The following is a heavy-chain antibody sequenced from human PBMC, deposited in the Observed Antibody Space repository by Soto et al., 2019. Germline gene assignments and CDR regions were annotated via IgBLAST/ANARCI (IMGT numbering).Heavy chain of an antibody. CDR3: ASGFSADYDILTGPGDN. V-gene: IGHV3-48*02. CDR2: ISSSSSTI. Sequence: GGSLRLSCAASGFTFSSYSMNWVRQAPGKGLEWVSYISSSSSTIYYADSVKGRFTISRDNAKNSLYLQMNSLRDEDTAVYYCASGFSADYDILTGPGDNWGQGTLVTVSS. CDR1: GFTFSSYS. D-gene: IGHD3-9*01. J-gene: IGHJ4*02.